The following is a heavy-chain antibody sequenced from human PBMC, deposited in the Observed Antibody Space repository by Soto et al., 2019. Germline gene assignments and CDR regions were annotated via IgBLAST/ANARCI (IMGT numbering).Heavy chain of an antibody. Sequence: SVKGYWKASGGTFSSDAISWVRQAPVKGLEWMGGIIPIFGTANYAQKFQGRVTITADESTSTAYMELSSLRSEDTAVYYCARDLLKQMATIRNSYYCSGMDVWGQGTTVTVSS. CDR3: ARDLLKQMATIRNSYYCSGMDV. V-gene: IGHV1-69*01. CDR2: IIPIFGTA. J-gene: IGHJ6*02. CDR1: GGTFSSDA. D-gene: IGHD5-12*01.